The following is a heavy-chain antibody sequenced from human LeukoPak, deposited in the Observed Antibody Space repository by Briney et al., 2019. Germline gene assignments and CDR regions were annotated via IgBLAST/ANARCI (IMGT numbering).Heavy chain of an antibody. CDR1: GYTFTGYY. D-gene: IGHD6-19*01. CDR3: ARSRTAVAGFDY. Sequence: ASVKVSCKASGYTFTGYYMHWVRQAPGQGLEWMGRINPNSGGTNYAQKFHARVTMTRDTSISTAYMELSRLRSDDTAVYYCARSRTAVAGFDYWGQGTLVTVSS. CDR2: INPNSGGT. J-gene: IGHJ4*02. V-gene: IGHV1-2*06.